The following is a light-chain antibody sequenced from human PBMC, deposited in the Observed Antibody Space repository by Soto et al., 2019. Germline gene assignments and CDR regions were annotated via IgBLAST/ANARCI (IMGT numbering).Light chain of an antibody. CDR1: SSDVGGYNY. CDR2: EVS. Sequence: QSALTQPPSASGSPGQSVTISCTGTSSDVGGYNYVSWYQQHPGKAPKLMIYEVSKRPSGVPDRFSGSKSGNTASLTVSGIQAAAEADYYCSSYAGSNNYVVFGGGTKVTVL. J-gene: IGLJ2*01. V-gene: IGLV2-8*01. CDR3: SSYAGSNNYVV.